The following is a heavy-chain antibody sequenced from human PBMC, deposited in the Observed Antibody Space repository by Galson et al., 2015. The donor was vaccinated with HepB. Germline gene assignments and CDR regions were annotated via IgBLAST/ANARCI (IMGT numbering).Heavy chain of an antibody. D-gene: IGHD3-10*01. CDR1: GFTFSSYA. J-gene: IGHJ6*02. CDR3: AKELWFGAFYYYGMNV. CDR2: ISYDESIK. V-gene: IGHV3-30*04. Sequence: SLRLSCAVSGFTFSSYAMHWVRQAPGKGLEWVAVISYDESIKYYADSAKGRFTISRDISKNTLYLQINSLRAEDTALYYCAKELWFGAFYYYGMNVWDRGTTVTVSS.